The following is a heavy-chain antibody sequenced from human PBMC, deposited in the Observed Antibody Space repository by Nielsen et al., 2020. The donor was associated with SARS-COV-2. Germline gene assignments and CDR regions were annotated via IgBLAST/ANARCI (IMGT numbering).Heavy chain of an antibody. CDR3: ARDHHLSSSWLYYYYGMDV. J-gene: IGHJ6*02. CDR2: INADNGNT. V-gene: IGHV1-3*01. D-gene: IGHD6-13*01. CDR1: GYSFTTYA. Sequence: ASVKVSCRASGYSFTTYAIHWARQAPGQRLEWMGWINADNGNTRYSQEFQGRVTLNRDTSASTAYMELSSLRSEDTAVYYCARDHHLSSSWLYYYYGMDVWGQGTTVTVSS.